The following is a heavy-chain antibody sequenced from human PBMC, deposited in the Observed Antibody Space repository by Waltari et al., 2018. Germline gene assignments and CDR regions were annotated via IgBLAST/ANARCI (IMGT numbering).Heavy chain of an antibody. CDR2: IWYDGSNK. CDR1: GFTFSSYG. Sequence: QVQLVESGGGVVQPGRSLRLSCAASGFTFSSYGMHWVRQAPGKGLEWVAVIWYDGSNKYYADSVKGRFTISRDNSKNTLYLQMNSLRAEDTAMYYCAKQLGWELPGGAFDIWGQGTMVTVSS. V-gene: IGHV3-30*18. D-gene: IGHD1-26*01. CDR3: AKQLGWELPGGAFDI. J-gene: IGHJ3*02.